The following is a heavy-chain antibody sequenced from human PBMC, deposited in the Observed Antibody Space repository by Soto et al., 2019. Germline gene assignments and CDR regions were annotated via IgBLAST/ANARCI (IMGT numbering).Heavy chain of an antibody. CDR1: GFTFSSYA. J-gene: IGHJ6*02. CDR2: ISYDGSNK. D-gene: IGHD5-18*01. Sequence: GGSLRLSCAASGFTFSSYAMHWVRQAPGKGLEWVAVISYDGSNKYYADSVKGRFTISRDNSKNTLYLQMNSLRAEDTAVYYCARDIRYSYGFGYYGMDVWGQGTTVTVSS. CDR3: ARDIRYSYGFGYYGMDV. V-gene: IGHV3-30-3*01.